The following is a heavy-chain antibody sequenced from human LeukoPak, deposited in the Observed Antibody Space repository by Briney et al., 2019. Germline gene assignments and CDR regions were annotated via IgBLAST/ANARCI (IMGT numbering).Heavy chain of an antibody. CDR2: INPSGGST. D-gene: IGHD2-2*01. V-gene: IGHV1-46*01. CDR1: GYTFTSYY. Sequence: ASVKVSCKASGYTFTSYYMHWVRQAPGQGLEWMGIINPSGGSTSYAQKFQGRVTMTRDTSTSTAYMELRSLRSDDTAVYYCARVPIVVVPAAPDHWGQGTLVTVSS. CDR3: ARVPIVVVPAAPDH. J-gene: IGHJ4*02.